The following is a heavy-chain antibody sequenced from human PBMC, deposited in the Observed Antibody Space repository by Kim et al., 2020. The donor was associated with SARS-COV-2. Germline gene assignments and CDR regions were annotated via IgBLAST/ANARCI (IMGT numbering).Heavy chain of an antibody. V-gene: IGHV3-33*01. CDR3: ARDLALEYYYGMDV. D-gene: IGHD3-3*01. Sequence: YGDSVKGRFTISRDNSKNTLYLQMNSLRAEDTAVYYCARDLALEYYYGMDVWGQGTTVTVSS. J-gene: IGHJ6*02.